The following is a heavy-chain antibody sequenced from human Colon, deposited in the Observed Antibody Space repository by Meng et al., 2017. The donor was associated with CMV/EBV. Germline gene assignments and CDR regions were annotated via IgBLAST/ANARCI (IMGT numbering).Heavy chain of an antibody. CDR2: INPITGGT. CDR3: ASLSGGDFDY. Sequence: GLLVPSGGEGKKPGASVQVSFKASGYTFTGYFMYWVRQAPGQGLEWLGVINPITGGTNYAQKFQGRVTMTRDTSMNTAYMELSRLRSDDTAVYYCASLSGGDFDYWGQGTLVTVSS. CDR1: GYTFTGYF. J-gene: IGHJ4*02. D-gene: IGHD1-26*01. V-gene: IGHV1-2*02.